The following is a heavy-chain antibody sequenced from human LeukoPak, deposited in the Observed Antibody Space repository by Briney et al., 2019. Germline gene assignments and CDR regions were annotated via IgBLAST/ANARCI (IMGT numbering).Heavy chain of an antibody. CDR3: ARDPRDSSSSFWFDP. V-gene: IGHV3-30-3*01. J-gene: IGHJ5*02. CDR2: ISYDGSNK. Sequence: GGSLRLSCAASGFTFSSYAMHWVRQAPGKGLEWVAVISYDGSNKYYADSVKGRFTISRDNSKNTLYLQMNSLRAEDTAVYYCARDPRDSSSSFWFDPWGQETLVTVSS. D-gene: IGHD6-6*01. CDR1: GFTFSSYA.